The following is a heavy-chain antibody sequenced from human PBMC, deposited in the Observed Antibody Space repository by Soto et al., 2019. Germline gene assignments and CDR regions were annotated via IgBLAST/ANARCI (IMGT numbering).Heavy chain of an antibody. CDR2: ISWDGGIT. D-gene: IGHD3-9*01. CDR3: AKDSYDILTGQKRYFDS. CDR1: GFTFDAYT. V-gene: IGHV3-43*01. J-gene: IGHJ4*02. Sequence: WGSLRLSCAASGFTFDAYTMHCVRQSPLKCLEWVSLISWDGGITYYGDSVKGRFTVSRDNSDNSLYLQMTSLRSDDTAFYYCAKDSYDILTGQKRYFDSWGQGTLVTVSS.